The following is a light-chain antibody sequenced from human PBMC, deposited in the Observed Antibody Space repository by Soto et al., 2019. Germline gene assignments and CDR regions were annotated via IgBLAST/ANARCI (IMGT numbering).Light chain of an antibody. CDR2: GAS. J-gene: IGKJ4*01. CDR3: QQYNNWPPLT. CDR1: QNIDNN. V-gene: IGKV3D-15*01. Sequence: EIVMTQSPATLSVSPGDRVTLSCRASQNIDNNLAWYQQRPGQPPRLLIYGASTRANGIPARFRGSGSGTEFTLTISSLQSEDFAVYCCQQYNNWPPLTFGGGTKVEIK.